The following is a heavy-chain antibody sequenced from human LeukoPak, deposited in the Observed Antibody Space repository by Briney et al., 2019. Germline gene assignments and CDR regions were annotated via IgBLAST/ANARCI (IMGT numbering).Heavy chain of an antibody. V-gene: IGHV4-61*02. CDR2: IYTSGST. CDR1: GGSISSGSYY. D-gene: IGHD6-19*01. CDR3: ASEVIAVAAALGFDYYYYMDV. J-gene: IGHJ6*03. Sequence: PSETLSLTCTVSGGSISSGSYYWSWVRQPAGKGVEWIGRIYTSGSTNYNPSLKSRVTISVDTSKNQFSLKLSSVTGADTAVYYCASEVIAVAAALGFDYYYYMDVWGKGTTVTVSS.